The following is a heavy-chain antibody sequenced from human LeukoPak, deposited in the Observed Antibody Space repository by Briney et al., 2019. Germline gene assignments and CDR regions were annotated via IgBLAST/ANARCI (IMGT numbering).Heavy chain of an antibody. D-gene: IGHD5-18*01. CDR3: ATYSSSSGWLDP. V-gene: IGHV3-7*02. J-gene: IGHJ5*02. CDR2: IKQDGSEK. Sequence: PGGSLRLSCAASGFTFTNYWMSWVRQAPGKRLEWVAIIKQDGSEKNYVDSVKGRFTISRDNAKNSLYLQMNSLRADDTAVYYCATYSSSSGWLDPWGQGTLVTVSS. CDR1: GFTFTNYW.